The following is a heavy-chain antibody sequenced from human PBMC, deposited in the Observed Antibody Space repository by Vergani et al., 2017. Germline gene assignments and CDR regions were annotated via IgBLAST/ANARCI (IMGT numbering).Heavy chain of an antibody. Sequence: QVQLQESGPGLVKPSETLPPTCTVPGGSISSYHWSWIRQPPGKGLEWIGYIHYSGSTNYNPSLKSRVTISVDTSKNQFSLKLSSVTAADTAVYYCARNPYCGGDCYSDAFDIWSQGTMVTVSS. CDR2: IHYSGST. CDR1: GGSISSYH. CDR3: ARNPYCGGDCYSDAFDI. D-gene: IGHD2-21*02. V-gene: IGHV4-59*01. J-gene: IGHJ3*02.